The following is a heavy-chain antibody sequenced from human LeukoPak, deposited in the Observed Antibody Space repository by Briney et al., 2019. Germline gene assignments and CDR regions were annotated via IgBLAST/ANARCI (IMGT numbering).Heavy chain of an antibody. D-gene: IGHD3-3*01. CDR3: ARGSGFLEWLLDY. Sequence: SETLSLTCTVSGGSISSSSYYWGWIRQPPGKGLEWIGYIYYCGSTYYNPSLKSRVTISVDTSKNQFSLKLSSVTAADTAVYYCARGSGFLEWLLDYWGQGTLVTVSS. CDR2: IYYCGST. CDR1: GGSISSSSYY. V-gene: IGHV4-30-4*08. J-gene: IGHJ4*02.